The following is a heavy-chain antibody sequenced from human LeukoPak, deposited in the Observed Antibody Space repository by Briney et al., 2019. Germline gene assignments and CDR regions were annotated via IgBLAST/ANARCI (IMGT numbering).Heavy chain of an antibody. V-gene: IGHV3-30*18. D-gene: IGHD6-19*01. J-gene: IGHJ4*02. CDR2: ISYDGSNK. CDR1: GFTLSNAW. Sequence: GGSLRLSCAASGFTLSNAWMNWVRQAPGKGLEWVAVISYDGSNKYYADSVKGRFTISRDNSKNTLYLQMNSLRAEDTAVYYCAKTFAGYSSGWYGSTYFDYWGQGTLVTVSS. CDR3: AKTFAGYSSGWYGSTYFDY.